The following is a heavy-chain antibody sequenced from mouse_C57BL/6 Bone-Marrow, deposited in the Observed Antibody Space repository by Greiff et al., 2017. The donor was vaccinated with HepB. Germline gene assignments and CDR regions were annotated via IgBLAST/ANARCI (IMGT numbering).Heavy chain of an antibody. CDR2: IRNKANGYTT. D-gene: IGHD2-5*01. CDR1: GFTFTDYY. V-gene: IGHV7-3*01. J-gene: IGHJ4*01. CDR3: ARYTSYSNPYYAMDY. Sequence: EVMLVESGGGLVQPGGSLSLSCAASGFTFTDYYMSWVRQPPGKALEWLGFIRNKANGYTTEYSASVKGRFTISRDNSQSIHYLQMNALRAEDSATYYCARYTSYSNPYYAMDYWGQGTSVTVSS.